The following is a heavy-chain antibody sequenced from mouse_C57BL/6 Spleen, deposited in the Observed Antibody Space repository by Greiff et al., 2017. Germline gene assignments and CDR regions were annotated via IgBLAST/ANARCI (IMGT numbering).Heavy chain of an antibody. CDR1: GYTFTSYW. CDR3: ARTRYGSSSYYAMDY. V-gene: IGHV1-59*01. Sequence: QVPLQQSGAELVRPGTSVKLSCKASGYTFTSYWMHWVKQRPGQGLEWIGVIDPSASYTNYNQKFKGKATLTVDKSSSTAYMQLSSLTSEDSAVYYCARTRYGSSSYYAMDYWGQGTSVTVSS. CDR2: IDPSASYT. D-gene: IGHD1-1*01. J-gene: IGHJ4*01.